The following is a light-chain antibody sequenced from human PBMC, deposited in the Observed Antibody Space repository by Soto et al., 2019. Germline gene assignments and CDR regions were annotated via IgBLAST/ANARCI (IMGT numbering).Light chain of an antibody. J-gene: IGLJ2*01. CDR2: EVS. Sequence: QSVLTQPPSASGSPGQSVTISCTGTGSDIGSYNYVSWYQQYPGRAPRLLIFEVSERPSGVPDRFSGSKSGNTASLTVSGLQAEDEADYFCSSYAGSNNHVIFSAGTKLTVL. CDR3: SSYAGSNNHVI. CDR1: GSDIGSYNY. V-gene: IGLV2-8*01.